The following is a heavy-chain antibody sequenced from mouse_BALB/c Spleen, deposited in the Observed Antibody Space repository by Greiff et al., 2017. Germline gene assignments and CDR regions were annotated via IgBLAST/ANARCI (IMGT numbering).Heavy chain of an antibody. Sequence: QVQLQQSGAELAKPGASVKMSCKASGYTFTSYWMHWVKQRPGQGLEWIGYINPSTGYTEYNQKFKDKATLTADKSSSTAYMQLSSLTSEDSAVYYCARPVWFAYWGQGTLVTVSA. V-gene: IGHV1-7*01. CDR2: INPSTGYT. CDR1: GYTFTSYW. CDR3: ARPVWFAY. J-gene: IGHJ3*01.